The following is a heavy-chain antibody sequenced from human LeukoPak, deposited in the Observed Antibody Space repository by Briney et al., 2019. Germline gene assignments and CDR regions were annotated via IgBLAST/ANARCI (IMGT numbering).Heavy chain of an antibody. D-gene: IGHD6-13*01. CDR3: ARLEYSSSWYRSITY. V-gene: IGHV5-51*01. J-gene: IGHJ4*02. CDR1: GYIFTNSW. Sequence: GESLNISCKGSGYIFTNSWIAWVRQMPEKGLECMGIIYPGDSDTRYSPSFQGQGTISADKSISTAYLQWSSLKASDTAMYYCARLEYSSSWYRSITYWGQGTLVTVSS. CDR2: IYPGDSDT.